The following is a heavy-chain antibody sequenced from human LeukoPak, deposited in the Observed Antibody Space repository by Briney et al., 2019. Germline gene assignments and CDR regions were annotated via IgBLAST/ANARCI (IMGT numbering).Heavy chain of an antibody. V-gene: IGHV6-1*01. D-gene: IGHD3-3*01. Sequence: SQTLSLTCAISGDSVSSNSAAWNWIRQSPSRGLEWLGRTYYRSKWYNDYAVSVKSRITINPDTSKNQFSLQLNSATPEDTAVYYCARAARFLEWLHYYYGMDVWGQGTTVTVSS. CDR1: GDSVSSNSAA. J-gene: IGHJ6*02. CDR2: TYYRSKWYN. CDR3: ARAARFLEWLHYYYGMDV.